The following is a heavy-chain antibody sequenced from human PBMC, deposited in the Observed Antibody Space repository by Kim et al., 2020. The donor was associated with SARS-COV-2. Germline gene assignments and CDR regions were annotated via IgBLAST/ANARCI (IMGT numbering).Heavy chain of an antibody. J-gene: IGHJ6*01. CDR1: GFTFTSSA. D-gene: IGHD2-15*01. Sequence: SVKVSCKASGFTFTSSAVQWVRQAPGQRLAWIGWIVVGSGNTNYAQKFQERVTITRDMATSQAYMEMSSLRSEDPDEYYCAAEGSRGNQGGYYYYGMDVWGQGYTATVSS. CDR2: IVVGSGNT. V-gene: IGHV1-58*01. CDR3: AAEGSRGNQGGYYYYGMDV.